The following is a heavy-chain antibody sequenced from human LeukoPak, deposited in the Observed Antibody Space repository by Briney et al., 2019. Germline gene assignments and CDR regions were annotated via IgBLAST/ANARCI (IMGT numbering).Heavy chain of an antibody. CDR1: GGSISSYY. V-gene: IGHV4-4*07. D-gene: IGHD3-22*01. CDR2: IYTSGST. J-gene: IGHJ4*02. CDR3: ARDSNYDSSGYYSVSDY. Sequence: SETLSLTCTVSGGSISSYYRSWIRQPAGKGLEWIGRIYTSGSTNYNPSLKSRVTMSVDTSKNQFSLKLSSVTAADTAVYYCARDSNYDSSGYYSVSDYWGQGTLVTVSS.